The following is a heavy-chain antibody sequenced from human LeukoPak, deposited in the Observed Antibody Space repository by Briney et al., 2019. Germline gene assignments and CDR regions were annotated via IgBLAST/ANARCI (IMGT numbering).Heavy chain of an antibody. CDR1: GFTFSSYA. V-gene: IGHV3-30*04. CDR3: ARDLYDGGSWGYFDY. CDR2: ISYDGSNK. J-gene: IGHJ4*02. Sequence: PGGSLRLSCAASGFTFSSYAMHWVRQAPGKGLEWVAVISYDGSNKYYADSVKGRFTISRDNSKNTLYLQMNSLRAEDTAVYYCARDLYDGGSWGYFDYWGQGTLVTASS. D-gene: IGHD2-15*01.